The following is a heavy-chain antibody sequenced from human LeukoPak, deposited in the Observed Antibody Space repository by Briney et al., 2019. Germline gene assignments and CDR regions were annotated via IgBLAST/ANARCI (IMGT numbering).Heavy chain of an antibody. D-gene: IGHD1-1*01. CDR3: ARLEPALGGYYFDY. Sequence: SETLSLTCTVSGYSISSGYYWGWIRQPPGKGLEWIGSIYHSGSTYYNPSLKSRVTISVDTSENQFSLKLSSVTAADTAVYYCARLEPALGGYYFDYWGQGTLVTVSS. CDR1: GYSISSGYY. V-gene: IGHV4-38-2*02. J-gene: IGHJ4*02. CDR2: IYHSGST.